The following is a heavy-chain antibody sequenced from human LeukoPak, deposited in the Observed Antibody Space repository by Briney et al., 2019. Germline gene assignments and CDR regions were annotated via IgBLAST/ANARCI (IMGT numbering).Heavy chain of an antibody. V-gene: IGHV3-7*01. J-gene: IGHJ4*02. CDR3: ARVVFPSRVSDY. D-gene: IGHD2-21*01. CDR1: GFTFSSYW. CDR2: IKQDGSEK. Sequence: GRSLRLSCAASGFTFSSYWMSWVRQAPGKGLEWVANIKQDGSEKYYVDSVKGRFTISKDNAKNSLYLQMNSLRVEDTAVYYCARVVFPSRVSDYWGQGTLVTVSS.